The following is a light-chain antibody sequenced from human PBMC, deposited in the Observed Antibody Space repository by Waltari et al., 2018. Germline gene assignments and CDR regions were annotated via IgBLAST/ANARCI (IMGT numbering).Light chain of an antibody. CDR3: QQYENAFWT. V-gene: IGKV3-15*01. Sequence: IVMTQSPATLSVSPGERATLPCRASESVSDNLAGSSQKPGQSPRLLIDGASTRATGVSPRFSGSGSGTEFTLSISSLQSEDYAVYYCQQYENAFWTFGQGTKVEI. CDR2: GAS. CDR1: ESVSDN. J-gene: IGKJ1*01.